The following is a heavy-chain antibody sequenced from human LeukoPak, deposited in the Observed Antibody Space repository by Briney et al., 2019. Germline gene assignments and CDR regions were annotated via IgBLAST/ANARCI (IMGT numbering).Heavy chain of an antibody. D-gene: IGHD6-13*01. CDR3: ARHVLAAAIDP. Sequence: SETLSLTSTVSGGSISSYYWSWIRQPPGKGLEWIGYIYYSGSTNYNPSLKSRVTISVDTSKNQFSLKLSSVTAADTAVYYCARHVLAAAIDPWGQGTLVTVSS. CDR2: IYYSGST. J-gene: IGHJ5*02. V-gene: IGHV4-59*08. CDR1: GGSISSYY.